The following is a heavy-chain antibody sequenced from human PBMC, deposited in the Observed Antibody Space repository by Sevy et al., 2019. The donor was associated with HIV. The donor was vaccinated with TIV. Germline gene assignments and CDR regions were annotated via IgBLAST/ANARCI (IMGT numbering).Heavy chain of an antibody. CDR3: ARLYPCGGACYYFDS. J-gene: IGHJ4*02. Sequence: ASVKVSCKASGGNFRNYVISWVRQAPGQGLEWMGGIIPTSGTANYAQKFQDRVTIIADESTSTAYMELSSLRSEDTAVYYCARLYPCGGACYYFDSWGQGTLVTVSS. V-gene: IGHV1-69*13. CDR1: GGNFRNYV. D-gene: IGHD2-21*02. CDR2: IIPTSGTA.